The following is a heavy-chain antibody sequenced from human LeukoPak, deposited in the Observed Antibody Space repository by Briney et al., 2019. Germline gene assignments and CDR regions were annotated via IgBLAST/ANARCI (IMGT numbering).Heavy chain of an antibody. D-gene: IGHD6-6*01. CDR2: MNPNSGDT. J-gene: IGHJ4*02. Sequence: GASVKVSRKASGYTFTGYYMHWVRQAPGRGLEGMGWMNPNSGDTNYAQNFQGRVTMTRDTSISTAYMELSRMRSDYTAVYYCATISRSSNFDYWGQGTLVTVSS. CDR3: ATISRSSNFDY. CDR1: GYTFTGYY. V-gene: IGHV1-2*02.